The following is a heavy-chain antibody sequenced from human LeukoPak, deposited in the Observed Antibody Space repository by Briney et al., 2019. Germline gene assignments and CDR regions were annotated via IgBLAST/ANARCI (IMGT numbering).Heavy chain of an antibody. CDR1: GFAFTRHG. CDR3: AKEGNDAFDI. J-gene: IGHJ3*02. Sequence: GGTLRLSCAGFGFAFTRHGMSWVRQAPGKGLEWVSGISWNSGSIGYADSVKGRFTISRDNAKNSLYLQMNSLRAEDMALYYCAKEGNDAFDIWGQGTMVTVSS. V-gene: IGHV3-9*03. CDR2: ISWNSGSI.